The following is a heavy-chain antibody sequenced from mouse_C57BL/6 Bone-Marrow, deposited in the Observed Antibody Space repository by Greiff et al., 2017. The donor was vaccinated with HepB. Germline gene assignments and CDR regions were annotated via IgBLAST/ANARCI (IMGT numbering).Heavy chain of an antibody. CDR2: ISSGSSTI. CDR3: AETGDPYYFDY. J-gene: IGHJ2*01. V-gene: IGHV5-17*01. CDR1: GFTFSDYG. Sequence: EVKVEESGGGLVKPGGSLKLSCAASGFTFSDYGMHWVRQAPEKGLEWVAYISSGSSTIYYADTVKGRFTISRDNAKNTLFLQMTSLRSEDTAMYYCAETGDPYYFDYWGQGTTLTVSS. D-gene: IGHD2-13*01.